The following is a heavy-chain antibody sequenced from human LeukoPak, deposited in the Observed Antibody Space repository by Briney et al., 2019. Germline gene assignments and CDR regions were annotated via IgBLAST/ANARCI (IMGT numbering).Heavy chain of an antibody. Sequence: GGSLRLSCAASGFTFSSYGMHWVCQAPGKGLEWVAVIWYDGSNKYYADSVKGRFTISRDNSKNTLYLQMNSLRAEDTAVYYCAKGPPDSSSWYKRTEGWGQGTLVTVSS. CDR3: AKGPPDSSSWYKRTEG. J-gene: IGHJ4*02. CDR2: IWYDGSNK. V-gene: IGHV3-33*06. CDR1: GFTFSSYG. D-gene: IGHD6-13*01.